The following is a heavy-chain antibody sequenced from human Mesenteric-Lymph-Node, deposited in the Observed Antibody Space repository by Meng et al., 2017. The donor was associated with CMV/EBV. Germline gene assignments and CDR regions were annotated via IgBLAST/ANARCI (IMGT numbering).Heavy chain of an antibody. CDR3: ERARQLGSCLGTSCYGAMDV. CDR1: GCSLSSYY. Sequence: SDTLSPTCTVSGCSLSSYYWTWIRQSPGEGLEWIVYIYYSGSFNFNPSLKGRVTISVDTSKNQVFLDLRSVTAADAAVYYCERARQLGSCLGTSCYGAMDVWGQGTTVTVSS. J-gene: IGHJ6*02. D-gene: IGHD2-2*01. V-gene: IGHV4-59*01. CDR2: IYYSGSF.